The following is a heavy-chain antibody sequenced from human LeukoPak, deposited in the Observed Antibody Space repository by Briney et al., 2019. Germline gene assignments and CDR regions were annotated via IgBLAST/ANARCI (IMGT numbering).Heavy chain of an antibody. D-gene: IGHD6-13*01. CDR1: GYTFTSYD. Sequence: GASVKLSCKASGYTFTSYDINWVRQATGQGLEWMGWMNPNSGNTGYAQKFQGRVTMTRNTSISTAYTELSSLRSEDTAVYYCARVLKQQLVRVFGYWGQGTLVTVSS. J-gene: IGHJ4*02. CDR2: MNPNSGNT. CDR3: ARVLKQQLVRVFGY. V-gene: IGHV1-8*01.